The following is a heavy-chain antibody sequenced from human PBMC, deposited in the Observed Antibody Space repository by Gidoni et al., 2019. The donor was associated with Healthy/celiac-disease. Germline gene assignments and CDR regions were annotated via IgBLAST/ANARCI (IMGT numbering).Heavy chain of an antibody. CDR2: IIPIFGTA. J-gene: IGHJ6*03. D-gene: IGHD3-3*01. CDR3: ARDITSTYESGYYRGYYYYYYMDV. V-gene: IGHV1-69*01. Sequence: QVQLVQSGAEVKKPGSSVKVSCKASGGTFSSYAISWVRQAPGQGLEWMGGIIPIFGTANYAQKFQGRVTITADESTSTAYMELSSLRSEDTAVYYCARDITSTYESGYYRGYYYYYYMDVWGKGTTVTVSS. CDR1: GGTFSSYA.